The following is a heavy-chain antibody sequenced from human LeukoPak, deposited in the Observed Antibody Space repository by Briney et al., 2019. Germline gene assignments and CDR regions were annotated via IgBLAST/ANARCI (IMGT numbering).Heavy chain of an antibody. CDR1: GYSISSGYY. CDR2: IYHSGST. D-gene: IGHD6-19*01. Sequence: PSETLSLTCTVSGYSISSGYYWGWIRQPPGKGLEWIGSIYHSGSTYYNPSLKSRVTISVDTSKNQFSLKLSSVTAADTAVYYCARVDRDSSGWYWGQGTLVTVSS. V-gene: IGHV4-38-2*02. J-gene: IGHJ4*02. CDR3: ARVDRDSSGWY.